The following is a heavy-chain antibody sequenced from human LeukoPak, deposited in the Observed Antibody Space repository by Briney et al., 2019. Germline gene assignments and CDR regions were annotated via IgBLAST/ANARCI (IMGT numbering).Heavy chain of an antibody. CDR3: ARAGCSYGIISYFDS. CDR1: GGSISSYY. V-gene: IGHV4-59*08. D-gene: IGHD5-18*01. J-gene: IGHJ4*02. Sequence: SETLSLTCTVSGGSISSYYWSWIRQPPGKGLEWIGYIYYSGSTNYNPSLKNRVTISRDTSKNQFSLKLSSVTAADTAIYYCARAGCSYGIISYFDSWGQGTLVTVSS. CDR2: IYYSGST.